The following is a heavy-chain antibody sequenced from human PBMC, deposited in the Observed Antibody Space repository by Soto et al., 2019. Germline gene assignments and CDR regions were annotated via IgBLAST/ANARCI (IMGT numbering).Heavy chain of an antibody. V-gene: IGHV2-5*01. Sequence: QITLKESGPTLVKPTQTLTLTCTFSGFSLTSGVVGVGWIRQRPGEALEWLALIYWNDEQYYNPSLRNRLTITRDTSKHQVVLTMANMAPVDTATYYCAHRLPGPSGYDVWGQGTPVTVSS. D-gene: IGHD1-1*01. CDR1: GFSLTSGVVG. CDR3: AHRLPGPSGYDV. J-gene: IGHJ6*02. CDR2: IYWNDEQ.